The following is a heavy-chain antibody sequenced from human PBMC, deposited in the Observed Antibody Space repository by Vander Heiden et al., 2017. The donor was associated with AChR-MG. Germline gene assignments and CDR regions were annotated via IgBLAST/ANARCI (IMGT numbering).Heavy chain of an antibody. CDR3: ARDQRYYASGNDYPYWYSDL. CDR1: GFTFRSYE. D-gene: IGHD3-10*01. CDR2: ISTTGSTI. V-gene: IGHV3-48*03. Sequence: EVQLVEAGGGLVQPGGSVRPSGAASGFTFRSYEMSWVRQAPGKGLEWVSYISTTGSTIYYADSVKGRFTISRDNAKNSLYLQMNSLRADDTAVYYCARDQRYYASGNDYPYWYSDLWGRGTLVTVSS. J-gene: IGHJ2*01.